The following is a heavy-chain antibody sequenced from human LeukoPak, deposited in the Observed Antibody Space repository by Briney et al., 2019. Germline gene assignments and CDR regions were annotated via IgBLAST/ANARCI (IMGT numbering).Heavy chain of an antibody. V-gene: IGHV3-23*01. CDR1: GFAFSSYA. CDR2: ISGGGDT. CDR3: ARDAYCSGGTCYVY. J-gene: IGHJ4*02. D-gene: IGHD2-15*01. Sequence: GGSLRLSCAASGFAFSSYAMSWVRQAPGKGLEWVSVISGGGDTYYADSVRGRFTISRDNSKNTLYLQMNSLRAEDTAVYYCARDAYCSGGTCYVYWGRGTLVTVSS.